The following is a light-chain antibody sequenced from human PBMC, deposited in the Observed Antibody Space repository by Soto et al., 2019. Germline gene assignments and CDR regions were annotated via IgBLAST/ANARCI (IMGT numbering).Light chain of an antibody. CDR3: QQYNNWPPTWT. J-gene: IGKJ1*01. CDR2: GAS. CDR1: QSVSSSY. V-gene: IGKV3D-15*01. Sequence: THSLGTLSLSPGERATLPCRASQSVSSSYLAWYQQKPGQAPRLLIYGASSRATGIPATFTGSGSGTEFTLTISSLQSEDIAVYYCQQYNNWPPTWTFGQGTKVDVK.